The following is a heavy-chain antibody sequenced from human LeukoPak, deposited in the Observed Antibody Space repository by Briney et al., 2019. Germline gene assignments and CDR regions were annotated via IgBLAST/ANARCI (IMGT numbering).Heavy chain of an antibody. CDR2: ISGSGGST. V-gene: IGHV3-23*01. Sequence: PGGSLRLSCAASGFTFSSYAMSWVRQAPGKGLEWVSAISGSGGSTYYADSVKGRFTISRDNSKNTLYLQMNSLRAEDTAVYYCARDRIWFGDSRYYYYGMDVWGQGTTVTVSS. J-gene: IGHJ6*02. D-gene: IGHD3-10*01. CDR3: ARDRIWFGDSRYYYYGMDV. CDR1: GFTFSSYA.